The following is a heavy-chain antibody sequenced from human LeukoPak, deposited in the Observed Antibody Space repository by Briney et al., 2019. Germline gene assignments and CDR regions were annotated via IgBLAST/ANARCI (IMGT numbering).Heavy chain of an antibody. D-gene: IGHD2-2*01. CDR2: ISSSGSTI. J-gene: IGHJ5*02. CDR1: GFTFSDYY. Sequence: GGSLRLSCAASGFTFSDYYMSWIRQAPGKGLEWVSYISSSGSTIYYADSVKGRFTISRDNAKNSLYLQMNSLRAEDTAVYYCARRNCSSTSCYDRYKWFDPWGQGTLVTVSS. V-gene: IGHV3-11*01. CDR3: ARRNCSSTSCYDRYKWFDP.